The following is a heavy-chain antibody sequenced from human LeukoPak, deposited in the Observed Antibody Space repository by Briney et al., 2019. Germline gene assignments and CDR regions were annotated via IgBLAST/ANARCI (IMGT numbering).Heavy chain of an antibody. D-gene: IGHD1-26*01. J-gene: IGHJ6*03. V-gene: IGHV3-48*01. CDR3: ARVGSPPWSYYYYMDV. CDR2: ISSSGSTI. CDR1: GFTFSSYS. Sequence: GGSLRLSCAASGFTFSSYSMNWVRQAPGKGLEWVSYISSSGSTIYYADSVKGRFTISRDNAKNSLYLQMNSLRAEDTAVYYCARVGSPPWSYYYYMDVWGKGITVTVSS.